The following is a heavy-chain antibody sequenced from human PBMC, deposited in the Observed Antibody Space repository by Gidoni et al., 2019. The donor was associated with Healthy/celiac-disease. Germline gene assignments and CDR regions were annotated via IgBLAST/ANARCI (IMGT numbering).Heavy chain of an antibody. J-gene: IGHJ4*02. D-gene: IGHD2-2*01. Sequence: QVQLVESGGGVVQPGRSLRLSCAASGFTFSSYAMNWVRQAPGKGLELVAVISYDGSNKYYAASVKGRFTISRDNSKNTLYLQMNSLRAEDTAVYYCASLGYCSSSSCSPFYHWGQGTLVTVSS. CDR3: ASLGYCSSSSCSPFYH. CDR1: GFTFSSYA. V-gene: IGHV3-30-3*01. CDR2: ISYDGSNK.